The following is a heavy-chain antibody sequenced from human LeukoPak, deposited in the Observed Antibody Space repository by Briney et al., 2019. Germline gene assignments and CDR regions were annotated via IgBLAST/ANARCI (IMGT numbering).Heavy chain of an antibody. J-gene: IGHJ4*02. CDR2: INHSGST. D-gene: IGHD2-2*01. CDR1: GGSFSGYF. Sequence: SETLSLTCAVYGGSFSGYFWSWIRQPPGKGLEWIGEINHSGSTNYNPSLKSRVTISVDTSKNQFSLKLSSVTAADTAVYYCARHRYGSDTSCFGFWGQGTLVTVSS. V-gene: IGHV4-34*01. CDR3: ARHRYGSDTSCFGF.